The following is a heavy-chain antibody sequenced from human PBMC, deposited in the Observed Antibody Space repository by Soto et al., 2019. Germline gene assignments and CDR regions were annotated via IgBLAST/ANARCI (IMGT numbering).Heavy chain of an antibody. CDR2: INPNSGDT. Sequence: ASVKVSCKASGYLFGDYYMHWVRQAPGQGLEWMALINPNSGDTIYAQKFQGRVTMTRDTSISTAYMELTRLTSDDTAVYYCARALWNDAFDIWGQGTIVTV. V-gene: IGHV1-2*02. CDR3: ARALWNDAFDI. CDR1: GYLFGDYY. J-gene: IGHJ3*02. D-gene: IGHD1-1*01.